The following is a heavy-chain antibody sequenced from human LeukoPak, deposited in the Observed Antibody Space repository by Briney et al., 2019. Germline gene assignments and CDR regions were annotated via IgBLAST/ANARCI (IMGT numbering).Heavy chain of an antibody. V-gene: IGHV1-69*05. D-gene: IGHD3-22*01. Sequence: SVKASCKASGGTFSSYAISWVRQAPGQGLEWMGGIIPIFGTANYAQKFQGRVTITTDESTSTAYMELSSLRSEDTAVYYCARAALNYYDSSGYSPFDYWGQGTLVTVSS. CDR1: GGTFSSYA. J-gene: IGHJ4*02. CDR2: IIPIFGTA. CDR3: ARAALNYYDSSGYSPFDY.